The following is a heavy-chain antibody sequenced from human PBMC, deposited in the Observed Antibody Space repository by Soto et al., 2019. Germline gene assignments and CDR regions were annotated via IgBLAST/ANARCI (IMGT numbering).Heavy chain of an antibody. J-gene: IGHJ4*02. D-gene: IGHD5-12*01. CDR1: GFTFSNYA. CDR3: AKDSGSSGRFDY. V-gene: IGHV3-23*01. CDR2: ISGSGGST. Sequence: EVQLLESGGGLVQPGGSLRLSCAVSGFTFSNYAMSWVRQAPGKGLEWVSVISGSGGSTFYADSVKGRFTISRDNSKKTLHLQMNSRRAEDTAVYYCAKDSGSSGRFDYWGQGTLVAVSS.